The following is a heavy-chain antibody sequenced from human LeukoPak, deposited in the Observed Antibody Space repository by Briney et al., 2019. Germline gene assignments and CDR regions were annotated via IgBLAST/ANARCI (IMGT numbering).Heavy chain of an antibody. V-gene: IGHV3-7*01. J-gene: IGHJ4*02. CDR1: GFTFSNYW. CDR2: IKQDGNEK. Sequence: GGSLRLSCAASGFTFSNYWISWVRQAPGKGLEWVANIKQDGNEKNFVDSVEGRFTISRDNAKSSLYLQMDSLRAEDTAVYYCARDDGVGAPTDYWGQGTLVTVSS. D-gene: IGHD2-8*01. CDR3: ARDDGVGAPTDY.